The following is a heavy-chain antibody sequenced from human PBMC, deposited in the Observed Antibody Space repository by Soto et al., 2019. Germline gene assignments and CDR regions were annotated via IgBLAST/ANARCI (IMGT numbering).Heavy chain of an antibody. V-gene: IGHV3-11*01. CDR2: IRSSGSTI. CDR3: AREVIVSSSWFDP. CDR1: GFTFSDYN. D-gene: IGHD6-13*01. J-gene: IGHJ5*02. Sequence: QVQLVESGGGLVKPGGSLRPSCAASGFTFSDYNMSWILQAPGKGLEWVSYIRSSGSTINYADSGKGRFTISRDNAKNSLYLQMNSLRAEDTAVYYCAREVIVSSSWFDPWGQGTLVTVSS.